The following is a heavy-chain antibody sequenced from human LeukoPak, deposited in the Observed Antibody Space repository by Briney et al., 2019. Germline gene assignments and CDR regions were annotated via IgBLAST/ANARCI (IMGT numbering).Heavy chain of an antibody. CDR1: GFTFTSYS. D-gene: IGHD6-13*01. Sequence: GGSLRLSCAASGFTFTSYSMNWVRQAPGKGLEWVSTISGGGGSTYYADSVKGRFTISRDNAKNTLYLQMNSLRAEDTAVYYCAKTIAADGQDYWGQGTLVTVSS. V-gene: IGHV3-23*01. J-gene: IGHJ4*02. CDR3: AKTIAADGQDY. CDR2: ISGGGGST.